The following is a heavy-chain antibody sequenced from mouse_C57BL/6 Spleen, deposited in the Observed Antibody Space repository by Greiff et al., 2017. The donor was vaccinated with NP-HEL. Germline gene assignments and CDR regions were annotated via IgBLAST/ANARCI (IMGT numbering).Heavy chain of an antibody. CDR1: GFTFSDYG. D-gene: IGHD1-1*01. CDR3: ARRYGSSSFYAMDY. J-gene: IGHJ4*01. CDR2: ISSGSSTI. V-gene: IGHV5-17*01. Sequence: VQLQQSGGGLVKPGGSLKLSCAASGFTFSDYGMHWVRQAPEKGLEWVAYISSGSSTIYYADTVKGRFTISRDNAKNTLFLQMTSLRSEDTAMYYCARRYGSSSFYAMDYWGQGTSVTVSS.